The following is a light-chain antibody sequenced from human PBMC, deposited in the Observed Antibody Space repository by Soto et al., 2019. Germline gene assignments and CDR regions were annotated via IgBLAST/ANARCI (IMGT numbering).Light chain of an antibody. Sequence: DIVMTQSPLSLPVTPGEPASISCRSSQSLLHSNGYNYLDWYLQKPGQSPQLLIYLGSNRASGVPDRVSGSGSGTDFTLKISRVEAEDVGVYYCILPLQSWTFGQGTKVEIK. CDR3: ILPLQSWT. CDR2: LGS. J-gene: IGKJ1*01. CDR1: QSLLHSNGYNY. V-gene: IGKV2-28*01.